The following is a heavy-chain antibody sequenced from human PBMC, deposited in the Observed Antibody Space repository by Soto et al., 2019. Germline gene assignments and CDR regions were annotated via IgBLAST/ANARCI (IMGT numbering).Heavy chain of an antibody. V-gene: IGHV1-69*12. D-gene: IGHD5-12*01. CDR1: GGTFSNYP. J-gene: IGHJ2*01. Sequence: QVQLMQSGAEVKKPGSSVKVSCKASGGTFSNYPISWVRQAPGQGLEWMGGIIPIFGTVNYAQKFQGRLTIAADEFTSTAYLELSSPRSEDTAVYYCARGNHRWLQLWYFDLWGRGTLVTVSS. CDR3: ARGNHRWLQLWYFDL. CDR2: IIPIFGTV.